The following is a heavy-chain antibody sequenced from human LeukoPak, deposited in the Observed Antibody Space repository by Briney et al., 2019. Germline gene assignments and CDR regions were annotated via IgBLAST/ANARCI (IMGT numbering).Heavy chain of an antibody. CDR3: AHIDGLVPLFDY. J-gene: IGHJ4*02. D-gene: IGHD3-9*01. CDR1: GFSLSTSGVG. Sequence: SGPTLVKPTQTLTLTCTFSGFSLSTSGVGVGWIRQPPGKALEWLALIYWNDDKRYSPSLKIRLTITKDTSKNQVVLTMTNMDPVDTATYYCAHIDGLVPLFDYWGQGTLVTVSS. CDR2: IYWNDDK. V-gene: IGHV2-5*01.